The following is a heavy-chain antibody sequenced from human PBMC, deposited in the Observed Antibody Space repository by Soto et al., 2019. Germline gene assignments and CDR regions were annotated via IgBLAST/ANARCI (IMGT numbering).Heavy chain of an antibody. Sequence: PGVSVRLSFAASGLTFSTHWMSLVRQAPGKGLEWVANIKEDGTEKYYIDSVKGRFTISRDNAKNSLFLQMNSLRVEDTAVYYCARDDAGFAYWGQGTLVTVSS. CDR3: ARDDAGFAY. CDR1: GLTFSTHW. CDR2: IKEDGTEK. J-gene: IGHJ4*02. V-gene: IGHV3-7*01.